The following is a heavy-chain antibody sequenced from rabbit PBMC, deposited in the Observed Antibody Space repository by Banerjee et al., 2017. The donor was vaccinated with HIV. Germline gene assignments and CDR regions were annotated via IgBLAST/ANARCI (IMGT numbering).Heavy chain of an antibody. V-gene: IGHV1S45*01. J-gene: IGHJ4*01. CDR2: INTSSGDT. CDR1: AFSFSNKYV. D-gene: IGHD3-1*01. CDR3: AREEVVAGYGGVGHAMGLAL. Sequence: QEQLEESGGDLVKPEGSLTLTCTASAFSFSNKYVMCWVRQAPGKGLEWIACINTSSGDTVYAPWAKGRFTISKTSSTTVTLKMTSLTAADTATYFCAREEVVAGYGGVGHAMGLALWGPGTLVTVS.